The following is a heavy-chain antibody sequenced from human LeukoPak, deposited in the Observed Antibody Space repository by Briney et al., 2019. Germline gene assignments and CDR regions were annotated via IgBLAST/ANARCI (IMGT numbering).Heavy chain of an antibody. CDR1: GDSVSSNSAA. CDR3: AREFEQSLAYDAFDN. J-gene: IGHJ3*02. CDR2: TYYSYKWYT. Sequence: SQTLSLTCASYGDSVSSNSAAWKCLRQPPSRGLEFLGKTYYSYKWYTDYAVSVKSRITISPDTSKNQFSLQLNSVTPEDTAVYYCAREFEQSLAYDAFDNWGQGTMVTVSS. V-gene: IGHV6-1*01.